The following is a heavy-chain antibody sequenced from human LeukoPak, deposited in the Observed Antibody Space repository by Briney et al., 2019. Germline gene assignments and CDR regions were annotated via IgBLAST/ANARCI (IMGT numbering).Heavy chain of an antibody. CDR3: ARDSGLGYCSTTGCSYGLDV. CDR1: GGSISSYY. V-gene: IGHV4-4*07. Sequence: SETLSLTCTVSGGSISSYYWSWIRHPAGRGLEGIGRIQTSGSTNFNPSLKSRVTVSVDTSKNQVSLKLRSVTAADTAVYYCARDSGLGYCSTTGCSYGLDVWGQGTTVFVS. D-gene: IGHD2-2*01. CDR2: IQTSGST. J-gene: IGHJ6*02.